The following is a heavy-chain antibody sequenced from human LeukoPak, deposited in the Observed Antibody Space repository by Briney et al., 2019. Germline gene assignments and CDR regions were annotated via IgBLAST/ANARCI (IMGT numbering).Heavy chain of an antibody. J-gene: IGHJ4*02. V-gene: IGHV3-30*03. D-gene: IGHD3-22*01. CDR3: ARVRGSGSQPFDY. CDR2: ISYDGSNK. CDR1: GFTFSSYG. Sequence: PGGSLRLSCAASGFTFSSYGMHWVRQAPGKGLEWVAVISYDGSNKYYADSVKGRFTVSRDNSKNTLYLQMNSLRAEDTAVYYCARVRGSGSQPFDYWGQGTLVTVSS.